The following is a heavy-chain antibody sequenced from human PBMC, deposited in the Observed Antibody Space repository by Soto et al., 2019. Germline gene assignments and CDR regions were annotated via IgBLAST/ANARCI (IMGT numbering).Heavy chain of an antibody. D-gene: IGHD1-26*01. CDR3: AKGRGVRFGGSYPVD. V-gene: IGHV3-23*01. CDR2: ISGSGGNT. Sequence: EVQLLESGGGLVQPGGSLRLSCAASGFTFSSYTITWVRQAPGKGLEWVSAISGSGGNTFYADSVKGRFTISRDNAKNTLYLQINRLRVADTAVDYCAKGRGVRFGGSYPVDWGQGTLVTVSS. CDR1: GFTFSSYT. J-gene: IGHJ4*02.